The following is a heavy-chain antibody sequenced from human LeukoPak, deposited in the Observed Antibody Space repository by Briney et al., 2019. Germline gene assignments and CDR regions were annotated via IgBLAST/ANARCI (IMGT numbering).Heavy chain of an antibody. V-gene: IGHV1-8*01. J-gene: IGHJ4*02. CDR1: GYTFTSYD. CDR2: MNPNSGDT. Sequence: GASVKVSCKASGYTFTSYDFHWVRQAPGQGLEWMGWMNPNSGDTGYAQKFQGRVTMTRNTSISTAYMELSSLRSEDTAVYYCANIVAAASDYWGQGTLVTVSS. CDR3: ANIVAAASDY. D-gene: IGHD2-2*01.